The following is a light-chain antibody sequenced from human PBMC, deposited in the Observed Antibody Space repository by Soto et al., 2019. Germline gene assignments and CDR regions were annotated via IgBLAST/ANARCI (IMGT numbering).Light chain of an antibody. CDR1: QDISKY. CDR2: GAS. Sequence: IQMTQSPSSLSASVGGRITITCQASQDISKYLNWYQHRPGKAPKLLIYGASTLQSGVPSRFSGSESGTDFTLTITSLQPEDCATYYCQQTYATPITFGQGTRLEIK. CDR3: QQTYATPIT. J-gene: IGKJ5*01. V-gene: IGKV1-39*01.